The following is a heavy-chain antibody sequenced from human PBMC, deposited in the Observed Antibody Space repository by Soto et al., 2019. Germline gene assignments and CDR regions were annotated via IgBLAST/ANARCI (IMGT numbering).Heavy chain of an antibody. CDR3: ARDWRGLWVNRTPFDY. J-gene: IGHJ4*02. Sequence: VHYVTVSCMRSAYSSNKYWIRWVRQMYGKVLEWKGIIYPADSDTRYSPSFQGQVTISADKSISTAYLQWSSLKASDTAMYYCARDWRGLWVNRTPFDYWGQETRVTVAS. CDR1: AYSSNKYW. V-gene: IGHV5-51*01. D-gene: IGHD5-18*01. CDR2: IYPADSDT.